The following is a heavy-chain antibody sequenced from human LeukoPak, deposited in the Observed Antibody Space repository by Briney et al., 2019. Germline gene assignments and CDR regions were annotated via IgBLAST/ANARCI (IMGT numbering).Heavy chain of an antibody. Sequence: SQTLSLTCTVSGGSISSGSYYWSWIRQPAGKGLEWIGRIYTSGSTNYNPSLKSRITISVDTSKTQFSLKLSSVTAPDTAVYYCASDYYDSSGFNWFDPWGQGTLVTVSS. CDR2: IYTSGST. J-gene: IGHJ5*02. CDR3: ASDYYDSSGFNWFDP. CDR1: GGSISSGSYY. V-gene: IGHV4-61*02. D-gene: IGHD3-22*01.